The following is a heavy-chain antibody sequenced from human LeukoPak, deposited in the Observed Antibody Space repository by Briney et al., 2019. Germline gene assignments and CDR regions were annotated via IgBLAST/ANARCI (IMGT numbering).Heavy chain of an antibody. CDR1: GFTFSSYG. CDR3: AKDSGSYSYYYYGMDV. Sequence: GGSLRLSCAASGFTFSSYGMHWVRQAPGKGLEWVSAISGSGGSTYYADSVKGRFTISRDNSKNTLYLQMNSLRAEDTAVYYCAKDSGSYSYYYYGMDVWGQGTTVTVSS. D-gene: IGHD1-26*01. CDR2: ISGSGGST. J-gene: IGHJ6*02. V-gene: IGHV3-23*01.